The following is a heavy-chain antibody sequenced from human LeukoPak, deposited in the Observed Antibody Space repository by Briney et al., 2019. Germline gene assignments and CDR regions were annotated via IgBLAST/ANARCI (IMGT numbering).Heavy chain of an antibody. CDR1: GYTFTGYY. D-gene: IGHD3-9*01. CDR3: ARSAPTLTYDILTGYLGY. Sequence: VASVKVSCKASGYTFTGYYIHWVRQAPGQGLEWMGWINPNSGATNYAQNFQGRVTMTRDTSISTAYMDLSRLRSDDTAFYYCARSAPTLTYDILTGYLGYWGQGTLVTVSS. CDR2: INPNSGAT. V-gene: IGHV1-2*02. J-gene: IGHJ4*02.